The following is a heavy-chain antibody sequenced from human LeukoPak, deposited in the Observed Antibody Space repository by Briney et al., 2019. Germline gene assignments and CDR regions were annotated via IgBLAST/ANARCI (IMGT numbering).Heavy chain of an antibody. CDR3: ARGGYYGSGNDFRFDP. D-gene: IGHD3-10*01. Sequence: SETLSLTCTVSGGSINSYYWSWIRQPPGKGLECIGYIHYTGSTNYNPSLKSRVTIVDTSKSQFSLKLSSVTAADTATYYCARGGYYGSGNDFRFDPWGQGTLVTVSS. CDR1: GGSINSYY. CDR2: IHYTGST. J-gene: IGHJ5*02. V-gene: IGHV4-59*01.